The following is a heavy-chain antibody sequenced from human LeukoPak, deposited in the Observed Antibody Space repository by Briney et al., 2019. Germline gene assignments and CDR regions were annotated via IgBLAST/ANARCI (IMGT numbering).Heavy chain of an antibody. CDR2: ISGSGGST. CDR3: ARDYGDYKFDY. D-gene: IGHD4-17*01. CDR1: GFTYSSYA. J-gene: IGHJ4*02. Sequence: GRSLRLSCAASGFTYSSYAMSWVRHAPGKGLELVSAISGSGGSTYYADSVKGRFTISRDNSKNTLYLQMNSLRAEDTAVYYCARDYGDYKFDYWGQGTLVTVSS. V-gene: IGHV3-23*01.